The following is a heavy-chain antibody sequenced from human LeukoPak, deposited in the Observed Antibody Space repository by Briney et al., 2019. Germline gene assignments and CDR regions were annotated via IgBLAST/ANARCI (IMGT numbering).Heavy chain of an antibody. CDR1: GYTFTGYY. Sequence: ASVKVSCKASGYTFTGYYMHWVRQAPGQGLEWTGWIDPNSGATDYAQKFQGRVTITRDVSISTAYMELSRLTSDDTAVYYCARDRPISRLGTDFDFWGQGTLVTVSS. CDR2: IDPNSGAT. CDR3: ARDRPISRLGTDFDF. J-gene: IGHJ4*02. V-gene: IGHV1-2*02. D-gene: IGHD1-7*01.